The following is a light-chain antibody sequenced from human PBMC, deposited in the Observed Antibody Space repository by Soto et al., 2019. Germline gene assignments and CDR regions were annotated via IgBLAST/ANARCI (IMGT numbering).Light chain of an antibody. J-gene: IGKJ2*01. CDR2: WAS. CDR3: HQYYKTPYT. CDR1: QGGLDSSKNKNY. Sequence: DIVMTQSPDSLSLSLGERATINYKTSQGGLDSSKNKNYLAWYQQKPGQAPKLLIYWASTRELGVPDRFSGSGSGTDFTLTISSLQAEDVAVYFCHQYYKTPYTFGQGTKLEIK. V-gene: IGKV4-1*01.